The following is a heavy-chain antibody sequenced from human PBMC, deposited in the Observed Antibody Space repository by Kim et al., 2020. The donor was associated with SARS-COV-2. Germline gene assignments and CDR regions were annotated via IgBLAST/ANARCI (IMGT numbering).Heavy chain of an antibody. D-gene: IGHD6-13*01. Sequence: GSLRLSCAASGFSVSDNYMNWVRQAPGKGLEWVSGIYRAGATYYADSVKGRFTISRDISQNTLYLQMNNLRADDTAVYYCARDNSSFWYYFDSWGQGILVTVSS. J-gene: IGHJ4*02. CDR1: GFSVSDNY. CDR2: IYRAGAT. V-gene: IGHV3-53*01. CDR3: ARDNSSFWYYFDS.